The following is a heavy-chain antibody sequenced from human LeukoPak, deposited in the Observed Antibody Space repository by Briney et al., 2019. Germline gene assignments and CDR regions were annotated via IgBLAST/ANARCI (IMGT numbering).Heavy chain of an antibody. CDR3: AGDRGIEAEFEKYYFDY. CDR2: IRDGDTYT. D-gene: IGHD6-13*01. V-gene: IGHV3-11*06. CDR1: GFRFSAYY. J-gene: IGHJ4*02. Sequence: GGSLRLSCAASGFRFSAYYMSWIRQAPGKGLEWISYIRDGDTYTNYADSVKGRFTISRDNANNLLYLQMNSLRVEDTAVYYCAGDRGIEAEFEKYYFDYWGQGILVTVSS.